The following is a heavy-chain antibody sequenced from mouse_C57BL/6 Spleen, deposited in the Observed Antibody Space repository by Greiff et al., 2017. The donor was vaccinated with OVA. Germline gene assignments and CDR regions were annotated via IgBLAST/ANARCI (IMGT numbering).Heavy chain of an antibody. CDR1: GYTFTDYY. J-gene: IGHJ1*03. Sequence: DVQLQESGPVLVKPGASVKMSCKASGYTFTDYYMNWVKQSHGKSLEWIGVINPYNGGTSYNQKFKGKATLTVDKSSSTAYMELNSLTSEDSAVYYCARSGDGYPPVWGTGTTVTVSS. D-gene: IGHD2-3*01. V-gene: IGHV1-19*01. CDR3: ARSGDGYPPV. CDR2: INPYNGGT.